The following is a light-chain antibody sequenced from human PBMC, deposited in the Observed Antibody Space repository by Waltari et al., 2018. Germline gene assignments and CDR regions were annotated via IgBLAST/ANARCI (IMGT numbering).Light chain of an antibody. J-gene: IGKJ1*01. CDR3: QQYGPSPRT. CDR2: GSS. CDR1: QSVVSNY. Sequence: ENVLTQSPGTLPLSPGEGATLSCRASQSVVSNYLAWYQHKPGQAPRLLIYGSSRRASGVADRFSGSGSGTDFTLTISRLEPEDSAMYYCQQYGPSPRTFGQGTRVEIK. V-gene: IGKV3-20*01.